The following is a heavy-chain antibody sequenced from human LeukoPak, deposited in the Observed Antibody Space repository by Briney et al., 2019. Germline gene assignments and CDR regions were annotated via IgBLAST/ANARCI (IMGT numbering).Heavy chain of an antibody. CDR3: ARGGIVGASWDAFDI. D-gene: IGHD1-26*01. J-gene: IGHJ3*02. CDR1: GYTGTRYY. CDR2: INPNSVGT. V-gene: IGHV1-2*02. Sequence: ASVKVSCKASGYTGTRYYMHWVRQAPGQGLEWMGWINPNSVGTNYAQNFQGRVTMTRDTSISTAYMELSRLRSDDTAVYYCARGGIVGASWDAFDIWGQGTMVTVSS.